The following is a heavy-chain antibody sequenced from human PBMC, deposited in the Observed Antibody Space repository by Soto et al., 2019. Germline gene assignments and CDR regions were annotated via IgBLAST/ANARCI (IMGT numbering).Heavy chain of an antibody. V-gene: IGHV4-38-2*02. D-gene: IGHD2-15*01. Sequence: PSATLWHSCAVSVYSTSSGYYCGWIRKPPGKRLVWIGSIYHSGSTYYNPSLKSRVTVSVDTSKNHFSLKLSSVTAADTAVYYCARDLGCSGGSCYFYYYYYGMDVGGQGATVT. CDR1: VYSTSSGYY. J-gene: IGHJ6*02. CDR2: IYHSGST. CDR3: ARDLGCSGGSCYFYYYYYGMDV.